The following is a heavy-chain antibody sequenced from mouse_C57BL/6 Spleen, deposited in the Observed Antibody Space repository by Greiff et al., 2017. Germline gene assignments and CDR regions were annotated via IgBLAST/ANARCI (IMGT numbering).Heavy chain of an antibody. CDR1: GYTFTSYT. V-gene: IGHV1-4*01. CDR2: INPSSGYT. J-gene: IGHJ1*03. CDR3: ARSGGSYNGYFDV. D-gene: IGHD1-1*02. Sequence: VKLKQSGAELARPGASVKMSCKASGYTFTSYTMHWVKQRPGQGLEWIGYINPSSGYTKYNQKFKDKATLTADKSSSTAYMQLSSLTSEDSAVYYCARSGGSYNGYFDVWGTGTTVTVSS.